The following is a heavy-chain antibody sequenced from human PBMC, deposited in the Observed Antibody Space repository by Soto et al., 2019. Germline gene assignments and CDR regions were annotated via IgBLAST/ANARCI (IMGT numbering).Heavy chain of an antibody. CDR2: ISAYNGNT. CDR1: GYTFTSYG. Sequence: QVQLVQAGAEVKKPGASVKVSCKASGYTFTSYGISWVRQAPGHGLEWMGWISAYNGNTNYAQKLQGRVTMTTDPSTSTAYMGLRSLRSDDTAVYSCARGYCSSTSCPKSRGAAYYYYMDAWGKGTTGTVSS. CDR3: ARGYCSSTSCPKSRGAAYYYYMDA. V-gene: IGHV1-18*01. J-gene: IGHJ6*03. D-gene: IGHD2-2*01.